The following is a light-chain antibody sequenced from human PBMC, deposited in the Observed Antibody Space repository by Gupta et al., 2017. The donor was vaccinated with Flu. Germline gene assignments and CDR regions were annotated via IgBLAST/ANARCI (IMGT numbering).Light chain of an antibody. J-gene: IGLJ1*01. Sequence: QSVLTQPPSVSGPPRQRVTISCTGSSSNIGAGYDVHWYQQLPGTAPKLLIYGNSNRPSGVPDRFSGSKSGTSASLAITGLQAEDEADYYCQSYDSSLSGLDVFGTGTKVTVL. CDR2: GNS. CDR1: SSNIGAGYD. V-gene: IGLV1-40*01. CDR3: QSYDSSLSGLDV.